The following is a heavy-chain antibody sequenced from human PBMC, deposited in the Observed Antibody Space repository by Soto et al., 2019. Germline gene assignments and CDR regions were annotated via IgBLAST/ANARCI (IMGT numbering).Heavy chain of an antibody. CDR2: ISGSGGST. CDR1: GVTFSSYA. Sequence: GGSLRLSVSASGVTFSSYAISWVRQAPGKGLEWVSAISGSGGSTYYADSVKGRFTISRDNSKNTLYLQMNSLRAEDTAVYYCAKGEGRYFDWLPPYFDYWGQGTLVTVSS. D-gene: IGHD3-9*01. V-gene: IGHV3-23*01. J-gene: IGHJ4*02. CDR3: AKGEGRYFDWLPPYFDY.